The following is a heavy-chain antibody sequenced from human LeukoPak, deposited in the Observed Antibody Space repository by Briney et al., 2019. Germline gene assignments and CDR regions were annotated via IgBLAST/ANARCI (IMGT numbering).Heavy chain of an antibody. V-gene: IGHV3-30-3*01. CDR3: ARDPSSSWPQDPL. J-gene: IGHJ4*02. CDR2: ISYDGSNK. Sequence: GRSPRLSCAASGFTFSSYTMHWVRQAPGKGLEWVAVISYDGSNKYYADSVKGRFTISRDNSKNTLYLQMNSLRAEDTAVYYCARDPSSSWPQDPLWGQGTLVTVSS. D-gene: IGHD6-13*01. CDR1: GFTFSSYT.